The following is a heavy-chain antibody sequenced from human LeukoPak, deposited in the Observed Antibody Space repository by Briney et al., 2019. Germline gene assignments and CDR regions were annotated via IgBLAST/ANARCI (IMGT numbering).Heavy chain of an antibody. CDR3: ARHLRLYYFDY. Sequence: PSETLSLTCTVSGGSISSYYWSWIRQPPGKGLEWIGYIYYSGSTNYNPSLKSRVTISVDTSKNQFSLKLSSVTAADTAVYYCARHLRLYYFDYWGQGTLVTVSS. J-gene: IGHJ4*02. D-gene: IGHD6-19*01. CDR2: IYYSGST. CDR1: GGSISSYY. V-gene: IGHV4-59*08.